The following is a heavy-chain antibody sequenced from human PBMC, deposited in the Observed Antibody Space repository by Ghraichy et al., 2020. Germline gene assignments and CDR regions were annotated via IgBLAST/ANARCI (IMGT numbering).Heavy chain of an antibody. Sequence: SCTVSGGSISSSSYYWGWIRQPPGKGLEWIGSIYYSGSTYYNPSLKSRVTISVDTSKNQFSLKLSSVTAADTAVYYCATQALNDYGDYELYPIDYWGQGTLVTVSS. CDR3: ATQALNDYGDYELYPIDY. D-gene: IGHD4-17*01. CDR2: IYYSGST. J-gene: IGHJ4*02. CDR1: GGSISSSSYY. V-gene: IGHV4-39*01.